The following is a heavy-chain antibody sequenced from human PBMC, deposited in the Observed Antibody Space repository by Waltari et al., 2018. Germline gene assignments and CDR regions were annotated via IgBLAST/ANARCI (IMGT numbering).Heavy chain of an antibody. J-gene: IGHJ5*02. V-gene: IGHV4-39*01. CDR1: GGSITSSSSF. CDR2: ISYSGST. CDR3: ARFSKSANWFDP. D-gene: IGHD3-3*02. Sequence: QLQLQESGPGLVKPSETLSLTCTVSGGSITSSSSFWGWIRQPPGKGLEWIGTISYSGSTYYNPSLMSRVTISVDTSKNQFSLKLSSVTAAETAVFYCARFSKSANWFDPWGQGTLVTVSS.